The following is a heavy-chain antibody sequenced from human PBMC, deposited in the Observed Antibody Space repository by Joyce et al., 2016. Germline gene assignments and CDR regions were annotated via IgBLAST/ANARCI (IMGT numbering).Heavy chain of an antibody. J-gene: IGHJ4*02. Sequence: PGSSVKVSCKASGGTFSSYVISWVRQAPGQGLEWMGGIIPIVGTTSYAQKFQCRVTITADESTSTAYMELSSLRSEDTAVYYCATRVRHTMGVPDDATLDYWGQGTLVTVSS. CDR1: GGTFSSYV. V-gene: IGHV1-69*01. D-gene: IGHD3-10*01. CDR3: ATRVRHTMGVPDDATLDY. CDR2: IIPIVGTT.